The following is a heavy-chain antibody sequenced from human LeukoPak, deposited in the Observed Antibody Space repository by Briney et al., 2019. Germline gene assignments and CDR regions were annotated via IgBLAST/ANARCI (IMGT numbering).Heavy chain of an antibody. CDR2: ISGYTGDT. J-gene: IGHJ1*01. D-gene: IGHD2-15*01. Sequence: ASVKVSCKTSGYTFTNYDIYWVRQAPGQGLECMGWISGYTGDTKYAQILQGRFTVTRDTSISTAYMELSRLRSDDTAVYYCARGYSRYFQHWGQGTLVTVSS. V-gene: IGHV1-18*01. CDR1: GYTFTNYD. CDR3: ARGYSRYFQH.